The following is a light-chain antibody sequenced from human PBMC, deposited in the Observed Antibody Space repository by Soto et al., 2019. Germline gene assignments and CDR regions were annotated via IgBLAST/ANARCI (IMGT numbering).Light chain of an antibody. J-gene: IGLJ2*01. CDR1: SSDVGGYNF. CDR2: NVY. CDR3: NSSTSSSTLV. Sequence: QSALTQPASVSGSPGQSITISCTGTSSDVGGYNFVSWYQQHPGKAPKLMLYNVYDRPSGISHRFSGSRSGNTASLTISGLQAEDEAHYYRNSSTSSSTLVFGGGTKVTVL. V-gene: IGLV2-14*03.